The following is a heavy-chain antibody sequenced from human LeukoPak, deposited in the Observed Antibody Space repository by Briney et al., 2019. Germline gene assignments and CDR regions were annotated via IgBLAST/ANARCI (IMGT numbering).Heavy chain of an antibody. D-gene: IGHD4-11*01. V-gene: IGHV4-39*07. CDR2: IYYSGST. CDR1: GGSISSSSYY. CDR3: ARDYSNYERVFDY. J-gene: IGHJ4*02. Sequence: PSETLSLTCTVSGGSISSSSYYWGWIRQPPGKGLEWIGSIYYSGSTYYNPSLKSRVTISVDTSKNQFSLKLSSVTAADTAVYYCARDYSNYERVFDYWGQGTLVTVSS.